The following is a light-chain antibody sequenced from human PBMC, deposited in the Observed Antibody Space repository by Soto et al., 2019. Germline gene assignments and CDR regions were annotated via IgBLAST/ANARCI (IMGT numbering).Light chain of an antibody. CDR1: QSVSNNY. J-gene: IGKJ1*01. Sequence: EIVLTQSPGTLSLSPGERATLSFRASQSVSNNYLAWYQQKPGQAPRLLIYGASNRATGIPDRFSGSGSGTDFTLTISSLEPEDFAVYYCQQYGNSPRTFGQGTKVDIK. CDR2: GAS. V-gene: IGKV3-20*01. CDR3: QQYGNSPRT.